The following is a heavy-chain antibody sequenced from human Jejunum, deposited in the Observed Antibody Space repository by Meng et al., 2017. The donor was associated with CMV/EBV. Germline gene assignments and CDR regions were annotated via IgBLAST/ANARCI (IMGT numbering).Heavy chain of an antibody. CDR3: ARADKVRFDY. CDR2: IYHSGST. CDR1: GGSKSSTKW. Sequence: QWRRQDAGPGLVKPSGTLSLTCAVSGGSKSSTKWWSWVRQPPGKGLEGIGEIYHSGSTNYNPSLKSRVSISVDKSKNQFSLKLSSVTAADTAVYYCARADKVRFDYWGQGTLVTVSS. J-gene: IGHJ4*02. V-gene: IGHV4-4*02.